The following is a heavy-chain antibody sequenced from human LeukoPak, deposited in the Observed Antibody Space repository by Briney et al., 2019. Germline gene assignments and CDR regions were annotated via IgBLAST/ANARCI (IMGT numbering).Heavy chain of an antibody. J-gene: IGHJ4*02. V-gene: IGHV4-34*01. CDR3: ASTVTTARRRFGSFDY. CDR2: INHSGST. CDR1: GESFSAYY. Sequence: SETLSLTCAVYGESFSAYYWSWIRQPSGKGLEWIGEINHSGSTNYNPSLKSRVTISVDTSKNQFSLKLSSVTAADTAVYYCASTVTTARRRFGSFDYWGQGTLVTVSS. D-gene: IGHD4-17*01.